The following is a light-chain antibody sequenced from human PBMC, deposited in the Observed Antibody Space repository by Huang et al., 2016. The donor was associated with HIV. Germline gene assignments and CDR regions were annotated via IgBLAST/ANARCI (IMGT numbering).Light chain of an antibody. CDR3: QQSYNTPT. V-gene: IGKV1-39*01. J-gene: IGKJ1*01. CDR1: QRINSY. Sequence: DLQMTQSPSSLSASVGDRVTITCRASQRINSYLNWYQQKPGKAPNLLIYGASSLQSGVPSRFSGSGSGTDFTLTISSLQPEDFATYYCQQSYNTPTFGHGTKVEI. CDR2: GAS.